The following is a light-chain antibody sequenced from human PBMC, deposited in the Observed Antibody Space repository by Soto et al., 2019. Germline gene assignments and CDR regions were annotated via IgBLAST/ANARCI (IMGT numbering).Light chain of an antibody. J-gene: IGKJ1*01. CDR3: QHMRT. CDR2: DAS. Sequence: NNWIAWYQQKPGKAPKFLIYDASTLESGVPSRFSGSGFGTEFSLTISSLQPDDFGSYYCQHMRTFGQGTKVDVK. CDR1: NNW. V-gene: IGKV1-5*01.